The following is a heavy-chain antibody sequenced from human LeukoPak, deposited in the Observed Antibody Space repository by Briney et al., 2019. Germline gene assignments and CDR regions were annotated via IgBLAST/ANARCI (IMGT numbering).Heavy chain of an antibody. CDR2: IYYSGST. J-gene: IGHJ4*02. CDR3: ARTATPYYYGSGSYYAPSYYFDY. CDR1: GGSISSYY. D-gene: IGHD3-10*01. V-gene: IGHV4-59*08. Sequence: SETLSLTCAVSGGSISSYYWSWIRQPPGKGLEWIGDIYYSGSTNYNPSLKSRVTISVDTSKNQFSLKLSSVTAADTAVYYCARTATPYYYGSGSYYAPSYYFDYWGQGTLVTDSS.